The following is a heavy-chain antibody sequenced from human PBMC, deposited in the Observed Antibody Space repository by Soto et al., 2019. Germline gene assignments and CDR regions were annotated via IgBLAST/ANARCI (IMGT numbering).Heavy chain of an antibody. D-gene: IGHD1-26*01. V-gene: IGHV5-51*01. CDR2: IYPGDSDT. J-gene: IGHJ4*02. CDR1: GYSFTSYW. Sequence: VEALNISCKSSGYSFTSYWIGWVLHMPGKGLEWMGIIYPGDSDTIYSPSFQGQVTISADKSISTAYLQWNSLKASDTAMYYCARPPYSASYYYFDQWGQGTPVTVSS. CDR3: ARPPYSASYYYFDQ.